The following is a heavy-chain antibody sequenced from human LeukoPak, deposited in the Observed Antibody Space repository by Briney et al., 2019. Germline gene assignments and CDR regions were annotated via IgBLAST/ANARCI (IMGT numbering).Heavy chain of an antibody. CDR1: GGTLNGLS. CDR3: ARAPPPNSSGYYFLGYFGWFDP. J-gene: IGHJ5*02. Sequence: GASVKVSCKVSGGTLNGLSMHWLRQAPGKGLEWMGGFDSEDGETIFAQKFQGRVTMTEDTSADTAYMELSSLRSEDTAVYYCARAPPPNSSGYYFLGYFGWFDPWGQGTLVTVSS. CDR2: FDSEDGET. V-gene: IGHV1-24*01. D-gene: IGHD3-22*01.